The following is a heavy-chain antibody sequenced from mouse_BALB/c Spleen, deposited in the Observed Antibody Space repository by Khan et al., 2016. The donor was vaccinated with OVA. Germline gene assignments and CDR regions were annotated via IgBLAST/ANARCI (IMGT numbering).Heavy chain of an antibody. Sequence: EVKLMESGPDLVKPGASVKISCKASGYSFTVYYMTWVKQSHGESPEWIGRVNPNNGDTTYNQNFKGKAILTVDKSSNTAYMELRSLTSEDSAVFYCARGYEFFPYWGQGTLVTVSA. CDR1: GYSFTVYY. CDR3: ARGYEFFPY. D-gene: IGHD2-12*01. J-gene: IGHJ3*01. V-gene: IGHV1-26*01. CDR2: VNPNNGDT.